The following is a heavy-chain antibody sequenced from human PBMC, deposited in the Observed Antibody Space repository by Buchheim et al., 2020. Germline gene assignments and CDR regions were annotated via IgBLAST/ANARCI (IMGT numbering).Heavy chain of an antibody. V-gene: IGHV3-33*01. CDR3: ARSTTVTTVLSGLDS. CDR2: IWYDGSNK. J-gene: IGHJ4*02. CDR1: GFTFSSYG. D-gene: IGHD4-17*01. Sequence: QVQLVESGGGVVQPGRSLRLSCAASGFTFSSYGMHWVRQAPGKGLEWVAVIWYDGSNKYYAESVKGRFTISRDNSKNTLYLQMNSLRAEDTAVDYCARSTTVTTVLSGLDSWGQGT.